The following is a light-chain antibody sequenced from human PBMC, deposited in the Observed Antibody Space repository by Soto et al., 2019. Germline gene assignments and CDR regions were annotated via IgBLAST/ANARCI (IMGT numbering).Light chain of an antibody. CDR3: HQYGSLPLT. CDR1: QSVTSTN. V-gene: IGKV3-20*01. J-gene: IGKJ4*01. CDR2: GTS. Sequence: EIVLTQSPGTLSLSPGERATLSCRASQSVTSTNIAWYQQKPGQAPRLLIYGTSIRANGIPDRFSGSGSGTDFTLIISRLEPEDFVVYYCHQYGSLPLTFGGGTKVDIK.